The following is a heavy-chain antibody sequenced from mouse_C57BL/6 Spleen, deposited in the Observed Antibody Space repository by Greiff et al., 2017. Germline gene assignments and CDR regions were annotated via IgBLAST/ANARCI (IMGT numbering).Heavy chain of an antibody. J-gene: IGHJ2*01. D-gene: IGHD1-1*01. CDR1: CYTFTSYW. V-gene: IGHV1-69*01. CDR3: ARGGYYGSSLLDY. CDR2: IDPSDSYT. Sequence: QVQLQQPGAELVMPGASVKLSCKASCYTFTSYWMHWVKQRPGQGLEWIGEIDPSDSYTNYNQKFKGKSTLTVDKSSSTAYMQLSSLTSEDSAVYYCARGGYYGSSLLDYWGQGTTLTVSS.